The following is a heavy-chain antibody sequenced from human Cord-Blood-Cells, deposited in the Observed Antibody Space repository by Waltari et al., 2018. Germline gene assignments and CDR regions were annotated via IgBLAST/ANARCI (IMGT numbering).Heavy chain of an antibody. CDR1: GYTFTAYS. V-gene: IGHV1-2*04. Sequence: QVQLVQSGAEVKKPGASVKVSCKASGYTFTAYSMHWLHQAPGQGLEWMGWINPNSGGTNYAQKFQGWVTMTRDTSISTAYMELSRLRSDDTAEYYCARGSERQPPGDAFDIWGQGTMVTVSS. CDR2: INPNSGGT. D-gene: IGHD6-13*01. CDR3: ARGSERQPPGDAFDI. J-gene: IGHJ3*02.